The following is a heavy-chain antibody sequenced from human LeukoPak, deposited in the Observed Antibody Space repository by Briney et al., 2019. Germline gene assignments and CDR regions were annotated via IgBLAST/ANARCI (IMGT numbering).Heavy chain of an antibody. Sequence: AASVKVSCKASGGTFSSYAISWVRQAPGQGLEWMGRIIPILGIANYAQKFQGRVTITADKSTSTAYMELSSLRSEDTAVYYCARGPRDGYNSKSRGIFDYWGQGTLVTVSS. CDR2: IIPILGIA. J-gene: IGHJ4*02. CDR3: ARGPRDGYNSKSRGIFDY. V-gene: IGHV1-69*04. CDR1: GGTFSSYA. D-gene: IGHD5-24*01.